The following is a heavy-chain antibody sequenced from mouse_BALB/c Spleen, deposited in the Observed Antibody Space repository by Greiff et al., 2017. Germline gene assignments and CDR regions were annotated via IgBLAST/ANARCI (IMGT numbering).Heavy chain of an antibody. D-gene: IGHD1-2*01. J-gene: IGHJ3*01. Sequence: EVKLMESGGGLVKPGGSLKLSCAASGFTFSDYYMYWVRQTPEQRLEWVATISDGGSYTYYPDSVKGRFTISRDNAKNTLYLQMSSLKSEDTAMYYCANHTTATAAYGGQGTMVTVSA. CDR2: ISDGGSYT. CDR3: ANHTTATAAY. CDR1: GFTFSDYY. V-gene: IGHV5-4*02.